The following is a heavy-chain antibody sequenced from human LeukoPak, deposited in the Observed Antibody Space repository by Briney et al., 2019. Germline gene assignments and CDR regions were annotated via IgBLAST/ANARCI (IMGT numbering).Heavy chain of an antibody. J-gene: IGHJ4*02. D-gene: IGHD6-13*01. V-gene: IGHV4-34*01. Sequence: PSETLSLTCAVYGGSFSGYYWNWIRQPPGKGLEWIGEINHSGSTNYNPSLKSRVTISINTSKNQFSLKLSSVTAADTAVYYCARENSLGSSWTVFDYWGQGTLVTVSS. CDR2: INHSGST. CDR3: ARENSLGSSWTVFDY. CDR1: GGSFSGYY.